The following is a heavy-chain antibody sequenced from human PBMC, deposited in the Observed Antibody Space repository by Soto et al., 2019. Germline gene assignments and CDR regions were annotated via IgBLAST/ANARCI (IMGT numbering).Heavy chain of an antibody. Sequence: EVQLVESGGGLVKPGGSLRLSCAASGFTFSSYSMNWVRQAPGKGLEWVSSISSSSSYIYYADSVKGRFTISRDNAKNSLYLQMNSLRAEDTAVYYCARDLRRGYCSSTSCYDYYYYGMDVWGQGTTVTVSS. D-gene: IGHD2-2*01. CDR1: GFTFSSYS. J-gene: IGHJ6*02. CDR2: ISSSSSYI. V-gene: IGHV3-21*01. CDR3: ARDLRRGYCSSTSCYDYYYYGMDV.